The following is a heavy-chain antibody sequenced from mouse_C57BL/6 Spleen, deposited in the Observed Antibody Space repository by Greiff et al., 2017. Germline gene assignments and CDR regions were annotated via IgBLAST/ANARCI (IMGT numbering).Heavy chain of an antibody. CDR3: ARAAYGSSSVFDV. Sequence: EVQVVESEGGLVQPGSSMKLSCTASGFTFSDYYMAWVRQVPEKGLEWVANINYDGSSTYYLDSLKSRFIISRDNAKNILYLQMSSLKSEDTATYYCARAAYGSSSVFDVWGTGTTVTVSS. D-gene: IGHD1-1*01. CDR2: INYDGSST. J-gene: IGHJ1*03. V-gene: IGHV5-16*01. CDR1: GFTFSDYY.